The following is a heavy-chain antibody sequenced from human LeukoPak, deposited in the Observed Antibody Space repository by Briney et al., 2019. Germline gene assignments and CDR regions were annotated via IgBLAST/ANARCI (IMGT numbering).Heavy chain of an antibody. CDR3: TRSVGYYDILTGYP. Sequence: GGSLRLSCTASGFSFGDHAMGWVRQAPGKGLEWVGFIRSKAYGGTTEYAASVKGRFTISRDDSKSIAYLQMNSLKTEDTAVYYCTRSVGYYDILTGYPWGQGTLVTVSS. D-gene: IGHD3-9*01. CDR2: IRSKAYGGTT. V-gene: IGHV3-49*04. CDR1: GFSFGDHA. J-gene: IGHJ4*02.